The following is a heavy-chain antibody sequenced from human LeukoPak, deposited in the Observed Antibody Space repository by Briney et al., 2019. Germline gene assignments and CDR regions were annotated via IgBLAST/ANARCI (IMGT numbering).Heavy chain of an antibody. J-gene: IGHJ4*02. Sequence: PGGSLRLSCAASGFTFSSYAMHWVRQAPGKGLEWVAVISYDGSNKYYADSVKGRFTISRDNSKNTLYLQMNSLRAEDTAVYYCARGDGYNPFDHWGQGTLVTVSS. CDR2: ISYDGSNK. D-gene: IGHD5-24*01. CDR1: GFTFSSYA. V-gene: IGHV3-30-3*01. CDR3: ARGDGYNPFDH.